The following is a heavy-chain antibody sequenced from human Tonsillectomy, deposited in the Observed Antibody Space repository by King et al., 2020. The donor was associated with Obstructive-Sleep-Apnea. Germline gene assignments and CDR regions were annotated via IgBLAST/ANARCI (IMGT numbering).Heavy chain of an antibody. J-gene: IGHJ6*02. V-gene: IGHV3-30*04. CDR3: ARGFLQWMQRCGMDV. D-gene: IGHD3-3*01. Sequence: VQLVESGGGVVQPGRSLRLSCAASGFTFDTYAMHWVRQAPGKGLEPLSVISYDGTIKYYSDSVKGRFTISRDNPKNTLFLQMNSLRPDDKAVYYCARGFLQWMQRCGMDVWGQGTTVTVSS. CDR2: ISYDGTIK. CDR1: GFTFDTYA.